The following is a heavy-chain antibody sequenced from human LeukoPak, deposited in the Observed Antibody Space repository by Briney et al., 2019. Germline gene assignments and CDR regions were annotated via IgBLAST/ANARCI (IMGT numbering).Heavy chain of an antibody. Sequence: GGSLRLSCTVSGFTSFSGHWMNWVRQAPGKGLEWVANIRFDGSEIGYGDSVEGRFIVSRDNSKNSLYLQMNSLRAEDTAVYYCATRNNFEYWGQGTLVTVSS. CDR2: IRFDGSEI. CDR1: GFTSFSGHW. CDR3: ATRNNFEY. J-gene: IGHJ4*02. V-gene: IGHV3-7*01.